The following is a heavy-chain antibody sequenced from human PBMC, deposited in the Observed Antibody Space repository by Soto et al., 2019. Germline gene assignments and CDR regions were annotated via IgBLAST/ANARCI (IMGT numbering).Heavy chain of an antibody. J-gene: IGHJ5*02. CDR1: GFTFSSYA. Sequence: GGSLRLSCAASGFTFSSYAMSWVHRAPGKGLEWVSAISGSGGSTYYADSVKGRFTISRDNSKNMLYLQMNSLRAEDTAVYYCAKCRITIFGVVPSWFDPWGQGTLVTVSS. CDR3: AKCRITIFGVVPSWFDP. CDR2: ISGSGGST. D-gene: IGHD3-3*01. V-gene: IGHV3-23*01.